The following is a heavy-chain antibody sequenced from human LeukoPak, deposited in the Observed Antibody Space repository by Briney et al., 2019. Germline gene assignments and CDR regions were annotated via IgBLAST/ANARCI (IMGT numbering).Heavy chain of an antibody. CDR2: INDSGST. D-gene: IGHD1-26*01. J-gene: IGHJ4*02. CDR1: GGSFSCYY. Sequence: SETLSLTCAVYGGSFSCYYWSWLRQPPRKGLEWIGEINDSGSTHYNPSLKRRVTISVDTSKNQFSLKLTSLPPRDTALYYCARHGLSVGATTVDYWGQGTLVTVSS. V-gene: IGHV4-34*01. CDR3: ARHGLSVGATTVDY.